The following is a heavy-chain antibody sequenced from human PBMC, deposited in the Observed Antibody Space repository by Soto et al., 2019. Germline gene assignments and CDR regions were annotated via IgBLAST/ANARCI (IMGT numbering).Heavy chain of an antibody. CDR3: TTDKPSYCSSTSCPAPFDY. D-gene: IGHD2-2*01. CDR2: IKSKTDGGTT. J-gene: IGHJ4*02. CDR1: GFTFSNAW. Sequence: LRLSCAASGFTFSNAWMSWVRQAPGKGLEWVGRIKSKTDGGTTDYAAPVKGRFTISRDDSKNTLYLQMNSLKTEDTAVYYCTTDKPSYCSSTSCPAPFDYWGQGTLVTVSS. V-gene: IGHV3-15*01.